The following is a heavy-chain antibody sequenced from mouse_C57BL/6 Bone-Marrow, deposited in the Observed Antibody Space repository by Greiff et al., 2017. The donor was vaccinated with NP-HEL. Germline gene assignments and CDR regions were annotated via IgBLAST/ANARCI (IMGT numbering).Heavy chain of an antibody. D-gene: IGHD1-1*01. V-gene: IGHV3-3*01. Sequence: VQLQQSGPSLVRPSQTLSLTCTVTGFSINSDCYWIWIRQFPGNKLEYIGYTFYSGITYYNPSLESRTYITRDTSKNQFSLKLSSVTTEDTATYYCARGRYYYGSRGNYYAMDYWGQGTSVTVSS. CDR1: GFSINSDCY. CDR3: ARGRYYYGSRGNYYAMDY. CDR2: TFYSGIT. J-gene: IGHJ4*01.